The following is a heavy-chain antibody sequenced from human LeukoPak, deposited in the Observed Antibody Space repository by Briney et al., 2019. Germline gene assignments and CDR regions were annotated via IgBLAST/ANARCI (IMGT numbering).Heavy chain of an antibody. CDR1: GFTFSNYW. J-gene: IGHJ6*02. Sequence: GGSLRLSCAASGFTFSNYWMTWVRQAPGKGLEWVANINRDGSERYYVDSVKGRFTISRDDAKSSLYLQMNSLRAEDTAVYYCARRNAMDVWGQGTTVIVSS. CDR2: INRDGSER. V-gene: IGHV3-7*03. CDR3: ARRNAMDV.